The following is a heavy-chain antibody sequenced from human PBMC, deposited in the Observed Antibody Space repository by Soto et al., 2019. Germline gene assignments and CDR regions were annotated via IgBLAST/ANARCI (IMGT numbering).Heavy chain of an antibody. CDR3: ARVVTSGSYYYGMDV. D-gene: IGHD2-2*01. Sequence: GESLKISCKGSGYSFTSYWIGWVRQMPGKGLEWMGIIYPGDSDTRYSPSFQGQVTISADKSISTAYLQRSSLKASDTAMYYCARVVTSGSYYYGMDVWGQGTTVTVSS. V-gene: IGHV5-51*01. J-gene: IGHJ6*02. CDR2: IYPGDSDT. CDR1: GYSFTSYW.